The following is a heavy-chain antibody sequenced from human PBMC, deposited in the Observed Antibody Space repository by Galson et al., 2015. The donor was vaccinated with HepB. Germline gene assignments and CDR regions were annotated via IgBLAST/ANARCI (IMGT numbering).Heavy chain of an antibody. CDR2: INSDGSTT. V-gene: IGHV3-74*01. Sequence: SLRLSCAASGFIFSNYWMHWVRQVPGKGLVWVSRINSDGSTTSYADSVKDRLTISRDNAKNTVYLQMSSLRAEDTAVYYCARDPGVGATQRGFDLWGQGALVTVSS. CDR3: ARDPGVGATQRGFDL. D-gene: IGHD1-26*01. J-gene: IGHJ4*02. CDR1: GFIFSNYW.